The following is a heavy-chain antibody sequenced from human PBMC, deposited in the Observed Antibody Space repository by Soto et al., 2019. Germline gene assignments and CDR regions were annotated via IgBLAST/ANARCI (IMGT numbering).Heavy chain of an antibody. V-gene: IGHV3-66*01. J-gene: IGHJ4*02. CDR1: GFTVSNNY. CDR3: ARPDTVRGVSY. Sequence: EVQLVESGGGLVQPGGSLRLSCVVSGFTVSNNYMSWVRQAPGKGLEWVSVIYSGGSTSYINSVKGRFTISRDNSKNTVYLQMNSLRAEDTAVYDCARPDTVRGVSYWGQGTRVTVSS. CDR2: IYSGGST. D-gene: IGHD3-10*01.